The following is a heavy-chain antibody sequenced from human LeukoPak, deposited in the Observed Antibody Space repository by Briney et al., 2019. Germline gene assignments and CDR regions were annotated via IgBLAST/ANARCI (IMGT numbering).Heavy chain of an antibody. CDR1: GYTLTELS. CDR3: ATSPVVPAAKKSAFDI. CDR2: FDPEDGET. J-gene: IGHJ3*02. V-gene: IGHV1-24*01. Sequence: GASVKVSCKVSGYTLTELSMHWVRQAPGKGLEWMGGFDPEDGETIYAQKFQGRVTMTEDTSTDTAYMELSSLRSEDTAVYYCATSPVVPAAKKSAFDIWGQGTMVTVSS. D-gene: IGHD2-2*01.